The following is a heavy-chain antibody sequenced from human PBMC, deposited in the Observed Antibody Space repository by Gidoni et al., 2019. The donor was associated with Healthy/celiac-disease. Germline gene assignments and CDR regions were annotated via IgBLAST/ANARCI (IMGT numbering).Heavy chain of an antibody. CDR2: IDPSDSYT. J-gene: IGHJ4*02. CDR3: ARRRGYSYAFDY. V-gene: IGHV5-10-1*03. Sequence: EVQLVQSGAEVKKPGESLRISCTGSGYSFTSYWISWVRQMPGKGLEWMGRIDPSDSYTNYSPSFQGHVTISADKSISTAYLQWSSLKASDTAKYYCARRRGYSYAFDYWGQGTLVTVSS. CDR1: GYSFTSYW. D-gene: IGHD5-18*01.